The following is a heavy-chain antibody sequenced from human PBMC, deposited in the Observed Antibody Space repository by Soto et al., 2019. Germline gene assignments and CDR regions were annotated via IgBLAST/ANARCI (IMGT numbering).Heavy chain of an antibody. D-gene: IGHD3-10*01. Sequence: QVQLVQSGAEVKKPGASVKVSCKASGYTFTSYAMHWVRQAPGQRLERMGWINAGNGNTKYSQKFQGRVTFTRDTSSTTAYMELRSLISADTSMYYWARGGGLFRGDEDLDYWGQGALVTVSS. J-gene: IGHJ4*02. CDR2: INAGNGNT. V-gene: IGHV1-3*01. CDR1: GYTFTSYA. CDR3: ARGGGLFRGDEDLDY.